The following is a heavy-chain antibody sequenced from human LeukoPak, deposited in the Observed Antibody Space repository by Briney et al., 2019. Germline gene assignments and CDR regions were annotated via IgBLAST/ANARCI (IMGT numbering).Heavy chain of an antibody. V-gene: IGHV4-39*01. CDR3: AREGPSGGGDSTIY. Sequence: PSETLSLTCTFSGGSISSSIYYWVWIREPPEKGLEWIGSIYYSGSNYYNPSLKSRVTISVDTSKNQFSLKQSSVTAADTAVYYCAREGPSGGGDSTIYWGQGTLVTVSS. CDR2: IYYSGSN. CDR1: GGSISSSIYY. D-gene: IGHD2-21*02. J-gene: IGHJ4*02.